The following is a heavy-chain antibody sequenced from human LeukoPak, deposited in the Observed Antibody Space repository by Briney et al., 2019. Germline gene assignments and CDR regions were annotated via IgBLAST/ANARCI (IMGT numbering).Heavy chain of an antibody. Sequence: PGGSLRLSCAASGFTVSSNYMSWVRQAPGKGLEWVSVIYSGGSTYYADSVKGRFTISRDNSKNTLYLQMNSLRAEDTAVYYCARDRMAMGYYYYGMDVWGQGTTVTVSS. V-gene: IGHV3-53*01. J-gene: IGHJ6*02. CDR1: GFTVSSNY. CDR3: ARDRMAMGYYYYGMDV. CDR2: IYSGGST. D-gene: IGHD2-8*01.